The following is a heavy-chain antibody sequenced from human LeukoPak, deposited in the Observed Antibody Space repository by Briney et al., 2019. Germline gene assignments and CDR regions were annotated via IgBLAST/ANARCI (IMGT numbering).Heavy chain of an antibody. J-gene: IGHJ5*02. V-gene: IGHV4-4*09. D-gene: IGHD2-2*01. CDR3: ARSSSTSCNWFDP. CDR2: IYTSGTT. CDR1: GGSISSYY. Sequence: SETLSLTCTVSGGSISSYYWSWIGQPPGKGLKWIRYIYTSGTTNYNPSLKSRVTISVDTSKNQFSLKLSSVTAADTAVYYCARSSSTSCNWFDPWGQGTLVTVSS.